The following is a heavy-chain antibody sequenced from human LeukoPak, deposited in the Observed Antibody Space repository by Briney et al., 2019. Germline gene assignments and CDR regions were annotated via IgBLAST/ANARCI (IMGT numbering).Heavy chain of an antibody. D-gene: IGHD2-15*01. V-gene: IGHV3-21*05. CDR1: GFTFSSYS. CDR3: ARDMTPYYYYYYMDV. CDR2: ISSSSSYI. J-gene: IGHJ6*03. Sequence: PGGSLRLSCAASGFTFSSYSMNWVRQAPGKGLEWVSYISSSSSYIYYADSVKGRFTISRDNAKNSLYLQMNSLRAEDTAVYYCARDMTPYYYYYYMDVWGKGTTVTVSS.